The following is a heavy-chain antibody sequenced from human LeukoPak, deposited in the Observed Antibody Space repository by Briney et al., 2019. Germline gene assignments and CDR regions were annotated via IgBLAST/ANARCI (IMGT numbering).Heavy chain of an antibody. CDR1: VYTFTSDG. CDR2: ISAYNGKT. V-gene: IGHV1-18*01. D-gene: IGHD6-19*01. CDR3: ARRVAVARRDAFDI. Sequence: ASVKVSCKASVYTFTSDGISGVREGPGQGLEWGGWISAYNGKTNSAQKLQGRVTMSTDTSTGTAYMELRSLRSDETAVYYCARRVAVARRDAFDIWGQGTMVTVSS. J-gene: IGHJ3*02.